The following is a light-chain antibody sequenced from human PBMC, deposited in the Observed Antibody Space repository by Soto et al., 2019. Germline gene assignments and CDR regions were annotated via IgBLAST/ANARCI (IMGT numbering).Light chain of an antibody. CDR1: SSAVGGYNY. CDR2: DVS. CDR3: SSYTSSSTFYV. J-gene: IGLJ1*01. Sequence: QSVLTQPASVSGSPGQSITISCTGTSSAVGGYNYVSWYQQHPGKAPKLMIYDVSNRPSGVSNRFSGSKSGNTASLTISGLQAEDEADYYCSSYTSSSTFYVFGTGTKLTVL. V-gene: IGLV2-14*01.